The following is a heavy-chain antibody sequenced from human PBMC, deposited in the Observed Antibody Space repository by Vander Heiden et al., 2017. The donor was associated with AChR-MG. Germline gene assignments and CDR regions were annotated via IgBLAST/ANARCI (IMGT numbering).Heavy chain of an antibody. CDR3: AGVGVSTADFNWFDS. CDR1: ACPISRGGHY. J-gene: IGHJ5*01. Sequence: HVQLQVSGPGVVKPSQTLSLTCTVWACPISRGGHYWSWFRRPPGKGLEWIGCTHYTRRTYYNPSLNNRIIISSDTSNNQFSLQLNSVTAADTAMDYCAGVGVSTADFNWFDSWGQGTLVTVSS. V-gene: IGHV4-31*03. CDR2: THYTRRT. D-gene: IGHD4-17*01.